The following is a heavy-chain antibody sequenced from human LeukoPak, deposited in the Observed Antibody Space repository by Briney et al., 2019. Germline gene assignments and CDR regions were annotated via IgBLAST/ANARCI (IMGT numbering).Heavy chain of an antibody. J-gene: IGHJ5*02. V-gene: IGHV4-61*02. CDR3: ARGGSSWYSDWFDP. CDR1: GRSISSGSYY. CDR2: IYTIGST. Sequence: PSETLSLTCTVSGRSISSGSYYWSWIRQPAGKGLEWIGRIYTIGSTNYNPTLKSRVTISVDTSKNQFSLKLSSVTAADTAVYYCARGGSSWYSDWFDPWGQGTLVTVSS. D-gene: IGHD6-13*01.